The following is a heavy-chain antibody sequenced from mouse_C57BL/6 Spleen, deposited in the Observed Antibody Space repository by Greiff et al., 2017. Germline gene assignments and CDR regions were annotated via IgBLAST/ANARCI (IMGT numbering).Heavy chain of an antibody. V-gene: IGHV2-2*01. CDR2: IWSGGST. CDR3: AKYDYDRAGFAY. Sequence: VQVVESGPGLVQPSQSLSITCTVSGFSLTSYGVHWVRQSPGKGLEWLGVIWSGGSTDYNAAFISRLSISKDNSKSQVFFKMNSLQADDTAIYYCAKYDYDRAGFAYWGQGTLVTVSA. D-gene: IGHD2-4*01. J-gene: IGHJ3*01. CDR1: GFSLTSYG.